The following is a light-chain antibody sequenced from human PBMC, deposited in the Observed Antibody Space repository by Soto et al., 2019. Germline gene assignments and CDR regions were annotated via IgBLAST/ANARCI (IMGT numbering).Light chain of an antibody. J-gene: IGLJ1*01. CDR3: QSYASSLSAYV. CDR2: SNN. CDR1: SSNIGAGFD. V-gene: IGLV1-40*01. Sequence: QPVLTQPPSVSGAPGQRVTISCTGSSSNIGAGFDVHWYQQLPRTAPKLLIYSNNNRPSGVPDRFSVSRSATSASLAITGLQAADEAYYYCQSYASSLSAYVFGTGTKLTVL.